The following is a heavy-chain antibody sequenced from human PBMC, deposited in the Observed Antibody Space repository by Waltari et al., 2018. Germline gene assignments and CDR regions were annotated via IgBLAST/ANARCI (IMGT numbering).Heavy chain of an antibody. V-gene: IGHV4-38-2*02. CDR2: IYHSGST. CDR1: GYSISSGYY. Sequence: QVQLQESGPGLVKPSETLSLTCAVSGYSISSGYYWGWIRQPPGKGLEWIGSIYHSGSTYYTPSLKSRVTISVDTSKNQFSLKLSSVTAADTAGYYCAREGGGFDYWGQGTLVTVSS. D-gene: IGHD3-16*01. J-gene: IGHJ4*02. CDR3: AREGGGFDY.